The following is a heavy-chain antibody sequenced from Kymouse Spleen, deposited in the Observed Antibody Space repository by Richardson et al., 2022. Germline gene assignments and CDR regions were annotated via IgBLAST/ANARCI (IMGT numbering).Heavy chain of an antibody. CDR2: IKSKTDGGTT. CDR3: TTDWNQSYNWFDP. D-gene: IGHD1-14*01. J-gene: IGHJ5*02. Sequence: EVQLVESGGGLVKPGGSLRLSCAASGFTFSNAWMSWVRQAPGKGLEWVGRIKSKTDGGTTDYAAPVKGRFTISRDDSKNTLYLQMNSLKTEDTAVYYCTTDWNQSYNWFDPWGQGTLVTVSS. CDR1: GFTFSNAW. V-gene: IGHV3-15*01.